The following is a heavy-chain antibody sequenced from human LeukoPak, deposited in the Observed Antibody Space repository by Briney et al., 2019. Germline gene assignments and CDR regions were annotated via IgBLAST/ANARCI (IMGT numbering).Heavy chain of an antibody. J-gene: IGHJ3*02. CDR3: ARPSSGYDAFDI. V-gene: IGHV3-30*14. D-gene: IGHD6-19*01. CDR1: GFTFSTYT. CDR2: ISYDGSNK. Sequence: AGRSLRLSCAASGFTFSTYTMHWVRQAPGKGLEWVALISYDGSNKYYADSVKGRFTISRDNSKNTLYLQMNSLRAEDTAVYYCARPSSGYDAFDIWGQGTMVTVFS.